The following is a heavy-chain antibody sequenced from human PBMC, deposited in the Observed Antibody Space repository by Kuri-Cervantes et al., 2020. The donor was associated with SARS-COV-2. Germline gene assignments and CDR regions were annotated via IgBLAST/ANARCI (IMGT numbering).Heavy chain of an antibody. J-gene: IGHJ6*02. D-gene: IGHD6-19*01. CDR1: GFTFSSYA. Sequence: GESLKISCAASGFTFSSYAMHWVRQAPGKGLEWVAVISYDGSNKYYADSVKGRFTISRDNSKNTLYLQMNSLRAEDTAVYYCASLGYSSGWERMNYYGMDVWGQGTTVTVSS. CDR3: ASLGYSSGWERMNYYGMDV. V-gene: IGHV3-30*01. CDR2: ISYDGSNK.